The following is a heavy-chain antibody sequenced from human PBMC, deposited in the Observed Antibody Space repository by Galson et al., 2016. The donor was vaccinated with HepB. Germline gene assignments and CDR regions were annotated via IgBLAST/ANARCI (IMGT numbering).Heavy chain of an antibody. CDR3: AKGENWNYGVWWYFDL. J-gene: IGHJ2*01. Sequence: SLRLSCAASGFTFSSYAMSWVRPAPGKGLGWVSAMSGSGASTFYADPVKGRFTISRDNSKNTLYLQMNSLRAEDTAVYYCAKGENWNYGVWWYFDLWGRGTLVTVSS. CDR1: GFTFSSYA. V-gene: IGHV3-23*01. CDR2: MSGSGAST. D-gene: IGHD1-7*01.